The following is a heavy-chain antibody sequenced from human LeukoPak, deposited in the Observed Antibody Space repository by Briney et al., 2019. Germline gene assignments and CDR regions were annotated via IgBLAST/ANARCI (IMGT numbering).Heavy chain of an antibody. V-gene: IGHV1-8*01. Sequence: ASVKVSCKASGYTFTSYDINWVRQATGQGLEWMGWMNPNSGNTGYAQKFQGRVTMTRNTSISTAYMGLSSLRSEDTAVYYCARRPSKYYDILTGYYRSEFDYWGQGTLVTVSS. CDR2: MNPNSGNT. CDR3: ARRPSKYYDILTGYYRSEFDY. CDR1: GYTFTSYD. J-gene: IGHJ4*02. D-gene: IGHD3-9*01.